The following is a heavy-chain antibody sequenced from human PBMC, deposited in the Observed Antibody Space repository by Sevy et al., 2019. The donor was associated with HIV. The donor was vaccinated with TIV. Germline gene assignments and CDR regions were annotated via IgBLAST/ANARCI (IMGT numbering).Heavy chain of an antibody. Sequence: GESLKISCAASGFTFSSYAMSWVRQAPGKGLEWVSTFSFGCGKINYADSVKGRFTISRDNSKNTLYLQMNSLRDEDTAGYYCAREGCSKPHDYWGQGTLVTVSS. D-gene: IGHD2-2*01. V-gene: IGHV3-23*01. J-gene: IGHJ4*02. CDR3: AREGCSKPHDY. CDR2: FSFGCGKI. CDR1: GFTFSSYA.